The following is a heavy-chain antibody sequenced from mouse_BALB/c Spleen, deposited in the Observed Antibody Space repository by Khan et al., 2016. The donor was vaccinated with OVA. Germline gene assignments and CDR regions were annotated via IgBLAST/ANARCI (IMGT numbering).Heavy chain of an antibody. CDR2: IFPGNGNI. Sequence: QVQLQQSGAELVKPGASVNLSCKASDYTFTSYVINWVRQGPEQGLEWIGWIFPGNGNITYNEKFKGKATLTTDKSSTTAYMQISRLKSEDSAVYFWARGRYYGSNPLMDYWGQGTSVTVSS. CDR1: DYTFTSYV. CDR3: ARGRYYGSNPLMDY. D-gene: IGHD1-1*01. V-gene: IGHV1S56*01. J-gene: IGHJ4*01.